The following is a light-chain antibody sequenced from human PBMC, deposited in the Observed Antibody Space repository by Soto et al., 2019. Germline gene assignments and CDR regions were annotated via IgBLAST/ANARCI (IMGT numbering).Light chain of an antibody. CDR3: SSYISSSTYV. CDR1: SSDIGRYNY. Sequence: QSVLTHPASVSGSPGQSITISCTGTSSDIGRYNYVSWYQQYPGKAPKFMIYDVSNRPSGVSNRFSGSKSGNTASLTISGLQAEDEADYYCSSYISSSTYVFGTGTKLTVL. J-gene: IGLJ1*01. CDR2: DVS. V-gene: IGLV2-14*01.